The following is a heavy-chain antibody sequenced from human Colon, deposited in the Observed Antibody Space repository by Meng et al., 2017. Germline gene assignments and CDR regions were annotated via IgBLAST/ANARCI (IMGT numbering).Heavy chain of an antibody. Sequence: GGSLRLSCAASGFTFGAYSMYWFRQPPGKGLEWVSRITPNSDTIVYADSVKGRFTVSRDNAKNSLSLHMNSLRPEDMALYYCTRGTWGNPFDIWGPGTMVTVSS. CDR3: TRGTWGNPFDI. V-gene: IGHV3-9*03. J-gene: IGHJ3*02. CDR2: ITPNSDTI. CDR1: GFTFGAYS. D-gene: IGHD7-27*01.